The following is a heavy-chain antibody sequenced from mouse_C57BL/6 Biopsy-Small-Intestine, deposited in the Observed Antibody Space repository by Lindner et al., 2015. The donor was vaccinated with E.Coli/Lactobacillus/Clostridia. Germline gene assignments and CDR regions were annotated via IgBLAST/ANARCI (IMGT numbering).Heavy chain of an antibody. V-gene: IGHV5-2*01. D-gene: IGHD2-2*01. Sequence: VQLQEVWGGLVRPGGSLKLSCAASGFTFSSYAMSWVRKTPEKRLELVAAINSDGGSTYYPDTMERRFIISRDNTKKTLYLQMSSLRSEDTALYYCARHGYYWYFDVWGTGTTVTVSS. CDR1: GFTFSSYA. J-gene: IGHJ1*03. CDR3: ARHGYYWYFDV. CDR2: INSDGGST.